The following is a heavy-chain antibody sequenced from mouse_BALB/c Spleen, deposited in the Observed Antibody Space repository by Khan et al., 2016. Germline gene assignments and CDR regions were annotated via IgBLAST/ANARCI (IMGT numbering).Heavy chain of an antibody. Sequence: EVELVESGGDSVRPGGSLKLSCSASGFTFSTYSMSWVRQTPDKRLEWVATISSAGDYTFFPDSVQGRFTIRRDNARNTTYLQMSSLRSWDTTIYYCASHLTGSFAYWGQGTLVPVSA. J-gene: IGHJ3*01. D-gene: IGHD4-1*01. CDR2: ISSAGDYT. CDR1: GFTFSTYS. CDR3: ASHLTGSFAY. V-gene: IGHV5-6*01.